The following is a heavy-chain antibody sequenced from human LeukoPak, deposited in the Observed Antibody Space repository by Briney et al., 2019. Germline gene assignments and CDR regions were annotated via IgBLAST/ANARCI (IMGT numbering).Heavy chain of an antibody. Sequence: GGSLRLSCAASGFTFSSYWMHWVRQAPGKGLVWVSRINSDGSSTSYADSVKGRFTISRDNAKNSLCLQMNSLRAEDTAVYYCARGSSGDWYRDYFDYWGQGTLVTVSS. J-gene: IGHJ4*02. CDR3: ARGSSGDWYRDYFDY. V-gene: IGHV3-74*01. D-gene: IGHD2-21*02. CDR1: GFTFSSYW. CDR2: INSDGSST.